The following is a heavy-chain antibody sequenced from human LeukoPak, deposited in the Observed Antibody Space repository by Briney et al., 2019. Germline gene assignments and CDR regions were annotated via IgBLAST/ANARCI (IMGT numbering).Heavy chain of an antibody. CDR1: GFTFSSSW. Sequence: GGSLRLSCVASGFTFSSSWMSWVRRAPGKGLEWVANIKQDGTEEYYVDSVRGRFSISKDNAKNSLYLQMNSLRAEDTAVYYCAKDPCHGALDYWGQGALVTVSS. J-gene: IGHJ4*02. CDR2: IKQDGTEE. CDR3: AKDPCHGALDY. D-gene: IGHD2-2*01. V-gene: IGHV3-7*03.